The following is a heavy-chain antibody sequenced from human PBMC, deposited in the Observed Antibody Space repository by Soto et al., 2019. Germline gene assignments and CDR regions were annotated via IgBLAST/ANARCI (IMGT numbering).Heavy chain of an antibody. CDR3: ARAGGGYSYGYDY. CDR1: RYIFPSYG. CDR2: ISAYNGNT. J-gene: IGHJ4*02. Sequence: GASVNVSCQCARYIFPSYGSSWVRQPRGQGLEGMGCISAYNGNTNYAQKIQGRVTMTTDTSTSTAYMELRSLRSDDTVVYYWARAGGGYSYGYDYWGQGTLVTVSS. V-gene: IGHV1-18*01. D-gene: IGHD5-18*01.